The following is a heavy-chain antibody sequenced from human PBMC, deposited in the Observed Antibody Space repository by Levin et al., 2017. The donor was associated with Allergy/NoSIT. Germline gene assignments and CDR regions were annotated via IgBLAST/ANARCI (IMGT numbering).Heavy chain of an antibody. CDR1: GFTVSSNY. V-gene: IGHV3-66*01. J-gene: IGHJ3*02. CDR3: ARVRLAVDAFDI. CDR2: IYSGGST. Sequence: GGSLRLSCAASGFTVSSNYMSWVRQAPGKGLEWVSVIYSGGSTYYADSVKGRFTISRDNSKNTLYLQMNSLRAEDTAVYYCARVRLAVDAFDIWGQGTMVTVSS. D-gene: IGHD6-19*01.